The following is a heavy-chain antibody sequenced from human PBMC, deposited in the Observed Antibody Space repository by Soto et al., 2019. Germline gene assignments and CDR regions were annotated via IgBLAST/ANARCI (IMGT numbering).Heavy chain of an antibody. CDR3: ARVLWMAVAGSRGFDY. D-gene: IGHD6-19*01. J-gene: IGHJ4*02. V-gene: IGHV4-34*01. CDR2: INHSGST. Sequence: SETLSLTCAVYGGSFSGYYWSWIRQPPGKGLEWIGEINHSGSTNYNPSLKSRVTISVDTSKNQFSLKLSSVTAADTAVYYCARVLWMAVAGSRGFDYWGQGTLVTVSS. CDR1: GGSFSGYY.